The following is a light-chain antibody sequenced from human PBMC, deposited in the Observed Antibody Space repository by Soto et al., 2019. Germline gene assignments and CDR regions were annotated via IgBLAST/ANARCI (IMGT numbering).Light chain of an antibody. Sequence: QSVPTRAASVSGSPGQSLTTSCTGTSSDVGGYNYVSWYQQHPGKAPKLMIYEVSNRPSGVSNRFSGSKSGNMASLTISGLQAEDEADYSCSSYTSSSSDVCGPGTKVTV. V-gene: IGLV2-14*01. CDR3: SSYTSSSSDV. CDR1: SSDVGGYNY. J-gene: IGLJ1*01. CDR2: EVS.